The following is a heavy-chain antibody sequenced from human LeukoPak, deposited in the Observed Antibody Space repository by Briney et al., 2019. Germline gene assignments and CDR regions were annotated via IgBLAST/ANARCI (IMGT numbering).Heavy chain of an antibody. CDR3: ARVLRYCSSTSCYCWFDP. Sequence: ASVKVSCKASGYTFTSYGISWVRQAPGQGLEWMGWISAYNGNTNYAQKLQGRVTMTTDTSTSTAYMGLRSLRSDDTAVYYCARVLRYCSSTSCYCWFDPWGQGTLVTVSS. V-gene: IGHV1-18*01. J-gene: IGHJ5*02. D-gene: IGHD2-2*01. CDR2: ISAYNGNT. CDR1: GYTFTSYG.